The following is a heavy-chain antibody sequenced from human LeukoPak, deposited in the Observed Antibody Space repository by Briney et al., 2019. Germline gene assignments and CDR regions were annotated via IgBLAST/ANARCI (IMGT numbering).Heavy chain of an antibody. CDR2: ISPDTGNT. J-gene: IGHJ4*02. CDR3: ARAWSYCGGDCVYEN. D-gene: IGHD2-21*02. V-gene: IGHV1-18*01. Sequence: ASVKVSCKASGYTFSRYGITWLRQAPGQGLEWMGWISPDTGNTNYAQKFQGIFTMTTDTSTSTAYMDLRSLRPDDTAVYYCARAWSYCGGDCVYENWGQGTLVTVSS. CDR1: GYTFSRYG.